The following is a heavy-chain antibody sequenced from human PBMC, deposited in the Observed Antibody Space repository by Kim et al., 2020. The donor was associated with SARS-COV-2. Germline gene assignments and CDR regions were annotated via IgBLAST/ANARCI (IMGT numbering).Heavy chain of an antibody. CDR2: IHDAGST. Sequence: GGSLRLSCAVSGSSVRSSYMTWVRQAPGKGLEWVSAIHDAGSTYYADSVKGRFTISRDIPKDTHYLQMNSLRAEDTAVYYCSSSTVGAYFDYWGQGSLVT. CDR1: GSSVRSSY. D-gene: IGHD1-26*01. J-gene: IGHJ4*02. V-gene: IGHV3-53*01. CDR3: SSSTVGAYFDY.